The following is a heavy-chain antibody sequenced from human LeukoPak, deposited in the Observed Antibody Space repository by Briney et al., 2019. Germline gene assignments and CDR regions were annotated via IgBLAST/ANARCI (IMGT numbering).Heavy chain of an antibody. D-gene: IGHD1-7*01. CDR1: GFTFSSYS. CDR2: ISSSSSYI. J-gene: IGHJ4*02. CDR3: ARQTGTFYYFDY. Sequence: PGGSLRLSCAASGFTFSSYSMNWVRQAPGKGLEWVSSISSSSSYIYYADSVKGRFTISRDNAKNSLYLQMNSLRAEDTAVYYCARQTGTFYYFDYWGQGTLVTVSS. V-gene: IGHV3-21*01.